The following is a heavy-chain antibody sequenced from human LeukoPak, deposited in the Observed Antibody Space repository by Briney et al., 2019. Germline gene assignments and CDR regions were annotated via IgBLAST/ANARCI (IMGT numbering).Heavy chain of an antibody. Sequence: LPGGCQRLSCAASGFTFSSYAMSWVRQAPGKGLEWVSVFSASGGSTYYADSVKGRFTISRDNSKNTLYLQMNSLRAEDTAVYYCAKVGYTSGWSHFDYWGQGTTVTVSS. CDR3: AKVGYTSGWSHFDY. CDR1: GFTFSSYA. CDR2: FSASGGST. J-gene: IGHJ4*02. V-gene: IGHV3-23*01. D-gene: IGHD6-19*01.